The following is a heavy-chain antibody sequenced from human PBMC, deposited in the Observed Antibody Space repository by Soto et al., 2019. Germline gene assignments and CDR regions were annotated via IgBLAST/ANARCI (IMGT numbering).Heavy chain of an antibody. CDR1: GGSISSSSYY. D-gene: IGHD3-9*01. J-gene: IGHJ3*02. CDR3: ARRILTGLGAFDI. V-gene: IGHV4-39*01. Sequence: SETLSLTCTVSGGSISSSSYYWGWIRQPPGKGLEWIGSIYYSGSTYYNPSLKSRVTISVDTSKNQFSLKLSSVTAADTAVYYCARRILTGLGAFDIWGQGTMVTV. CDR2: IYYSGST.